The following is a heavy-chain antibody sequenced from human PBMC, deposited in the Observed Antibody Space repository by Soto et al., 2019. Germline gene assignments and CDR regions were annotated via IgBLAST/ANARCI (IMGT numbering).Heavy chain of an antibody. CDR3: ARELEYYDFWSGYPGYGMDV. J-gene: IGHJ6*02. D-gene: IGHD3-3*01. CDR1: GGSISSYY. V-gene: IGHV4-59*01. Sequence: SETLSLTCTVSGGSISSYYWSWIRQPPGKGLEWIGYIYYSGSTNYNPSLKSRVTISVDTSKNQFSLKLSSVTAADTAVYYCARELEYYDFWSGYPGYGMDVWGQGTTVT. CDR2: IYYSGST.